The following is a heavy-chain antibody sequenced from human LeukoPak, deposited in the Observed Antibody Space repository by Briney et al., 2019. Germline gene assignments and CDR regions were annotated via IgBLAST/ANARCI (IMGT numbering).Heavy chain of an antibody. CDR3: ATGANLLQY. D-gene: IGHD4/OR15-4a*01. Sequence: GRFTISRDNAKNAVYLQMNNLRGEDTAVYYCATGANLLQYWGKGTLVTVSS. V-gene: IGHV3-11*06. J-gene: IGHJ4*02.